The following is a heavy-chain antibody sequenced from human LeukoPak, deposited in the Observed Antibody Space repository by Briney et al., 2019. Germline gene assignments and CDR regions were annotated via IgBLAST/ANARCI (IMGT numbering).Heavy chain of an antibody. J-gene: IGHJ5*02. D-gene: IGHD6-13*01. CDR3: ARALSWYNWFDP. Sequence: SETLSLTCTVSGYPISSGHYWGWIRQPPGKGLEWIGSMYHSGSTYYNPPLKSRVTISVDTSKNQFSLKLSSVTAADTAVYYCARALSWYNWFDPWGQGTLVTVSS. CDR1: GYPISSGHY. CDR2: MYHSGST. V-gene: IGHV4-38-2*02.